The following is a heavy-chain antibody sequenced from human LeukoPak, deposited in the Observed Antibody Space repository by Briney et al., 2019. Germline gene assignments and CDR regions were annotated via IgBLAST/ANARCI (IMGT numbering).Heavy chain of an antibody. CDR2: INHSGST. V-gene: IGHV4-34*01. CDR1: RGSFSGYY. D-gene: IGHD3-22*01. CDR3: ARGPLDYDGTGYNYYYYMDV. J-gene: IGHJ6*03. Sequence: SETLSLTRAVYRGSFSGYYWSWIRPPPGKGLEWIGEINHSGSTNYNPSRKSRVSISVDTSKNQISLKLNSVTAADTAVYYCARGPLDYDGTGYNYYYYMDVWGKGTTVTVSS.